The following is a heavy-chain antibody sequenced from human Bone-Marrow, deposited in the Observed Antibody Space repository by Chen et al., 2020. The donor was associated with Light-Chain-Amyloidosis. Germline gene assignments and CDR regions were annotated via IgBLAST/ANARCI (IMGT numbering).Heavy chain of an antibody. V-gene: IGHV4-39*01. Sequence: QLQLQESGPGLVKPSETLSLSCTVSGGSFSSSGYYWAWRRQPPGKGLEWIGSIYYSGSTFDNPSLKSRLTISVDRSQNQFSLKLSSVTAADTAVYYCARHGYPSSFYGMDVWGQGTTVTVSS. CDR2: IYYSGST. CDR1: GGSFSSSGYY. D-gene: IGHD5-18*01. J-gene: IGHJ6*02. CDR3: ARHGYPSSFYGMDV.